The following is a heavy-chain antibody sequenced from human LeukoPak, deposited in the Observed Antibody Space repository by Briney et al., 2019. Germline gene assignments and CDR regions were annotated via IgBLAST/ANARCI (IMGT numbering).Heavy chain of an antibody. Sequence: ASVKVSCKASGYTFTSYDISWVRQATGQGLEWMEWMNPNSGNTGYAQKFQGRVTMTRNTSISTAYMELNSLRSEDTAVYYCARGLVGATEFDYWGQGTLVTVSS. D-gene: IGHD1-26*01. CDR3: ARGLVGATEFDY. CDR1: GYTFTSYD. V-gene: IGHV1-8*01. J-gene: IGHJ4*02. CDR2: MNPNSGNT.